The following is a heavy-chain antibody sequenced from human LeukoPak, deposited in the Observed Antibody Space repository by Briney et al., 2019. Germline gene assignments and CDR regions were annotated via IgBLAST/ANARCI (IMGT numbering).Heavy chain of an antibody. CDR1: GYSISSGYY. CDR3: ARDRPDTAMVRPYYYYYYMDV. J-gene: IGHJ6*03. V-gene: IGHV4-38-2*02. Sequence: SETLSLTCAVFGYSISSGYYWGWIRQPPGKGLEWIGSIYHSGSTYYNPSLKSRVTISVDTSKNQFSLKLSSVTAADTAVYYCARDRPDTAMVRPYYYYYYMDVWGKGTTVTVSS. CDR2: IYHSGST. D-gene: IGHD5-18*01.